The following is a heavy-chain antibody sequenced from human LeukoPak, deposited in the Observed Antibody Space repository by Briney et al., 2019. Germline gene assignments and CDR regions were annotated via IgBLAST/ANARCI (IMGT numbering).Heavy chain of an antibody. CDR1: GFTFSSYG. CDR3: AKNLVSLWLDSDHSY. V-gene: IGHV3-30*02. J-gene: IGHJ4*03. CDR2: IRYDGSNK. D-gene: IGHD3-22*01. Sequence: GRSLRLSCAASGFTFSSYGMHWVRQAPGKGLGWVAFIRYDGSNKYYADSVKGRFTISRDNSKNTLYLQMNSLRAEDTAVYYCAKNLVSLWLDSDHSYWGQGTPVTVSS.